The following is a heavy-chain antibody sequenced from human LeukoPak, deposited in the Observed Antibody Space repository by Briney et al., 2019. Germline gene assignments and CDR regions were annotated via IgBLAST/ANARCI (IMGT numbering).Heavy chain of an antibody. CDR2: IFFAGST. J-gene: IGHJ4*02. CDR1: GDSMNPYY. D-gene: IGHD3-10*01. Sequence: SETLSLTCTVSGDSMNPYYWSCIRQPPGKGLEWIGFIFFAGSTTYNPSLKTRVTMSMDTSRNQFSLKLTSLTAADTAFYYCARDFGPSRGFDLWGQGVLVTVSS. V-gene: IGHV4-59*01. CDR3: ARDFGPSRGFDL.